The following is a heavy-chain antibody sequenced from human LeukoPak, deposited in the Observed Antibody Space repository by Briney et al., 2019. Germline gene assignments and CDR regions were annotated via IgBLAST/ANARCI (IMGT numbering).Heavy chain of an antibody. CDR3: AKDGGYCSGGSCYAWFEP. Sequence: PGRSLRLSCAASGFTFDDYAMHWVRQAPGKGLEWVSGISWNSGSIGYADSVKGRFTISRDNAKNSLYLQMNSLRAEDTALYYCAKDGGYCSGGSCYAWFEPWGQGTLVTVSS. CDR1: GFTFDDYA. J-gene: IGHJ5*02. D-gene: IGHD2-15*01. CDR2: ISWNSGSI. V-gene: IGHV3-9*01.